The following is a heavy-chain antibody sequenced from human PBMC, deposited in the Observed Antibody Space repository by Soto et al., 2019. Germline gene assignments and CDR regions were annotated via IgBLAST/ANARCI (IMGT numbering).Heavy chain of an antibody. Sequence: GGSLRLSCAATGFTFSSYAMAWVRQAPEKGLEWVSALRGRGRYTQYADSVKGRIIISRDNSKNTVYLEMNSLRVEVTAVYFCAQGLTAVTFYYFESWGQGTPVTVSS. CDR1: GFTFSSYA. D-gene: IGHD4-17*01. CDR3: AQGLTAVTFYYFES. J-gene: IGHJ4*02. CDR2: LRGRGRYT. V-gene: IGHV3-23*01.